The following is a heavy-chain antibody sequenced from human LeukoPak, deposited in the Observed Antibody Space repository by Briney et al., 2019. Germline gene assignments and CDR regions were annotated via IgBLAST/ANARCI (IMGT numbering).Heavy chain of an antibody. CDR3: AKDGRYFDWFHYYYYMDV. V-gene: IGHV1-8*01. CDR1: GYTFTSYD. Sequence: GASVKVSCKASGYTFTSYDINWVRQATGQGLEWMGWMNPNSGNTGYAQKFQGRVTMTRNTSISTAYMELSSLRAEDTAVYYCAKDGRYFDWFHYYYYMDVWGKGTTVTISS. CDR2: MNPNSGNT. D-gene: IGHD3-9*01. J-gene: IGHJ6*03.